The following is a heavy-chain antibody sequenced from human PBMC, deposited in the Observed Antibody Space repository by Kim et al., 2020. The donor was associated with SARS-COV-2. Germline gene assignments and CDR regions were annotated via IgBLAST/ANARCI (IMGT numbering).Heavy chain of an antibody. CDR2: ISSSSSYI. Sequence: GGSLRLSCAASGFTFSSYSMNWVRQAPGKGLEWVSSISSSSSYIYYADSVKGRFTISRDNAKNSLYLQMNSLRAEDTAVYYCARDWAYYYGSGSYYYYYYYGMDDWCQGTTVTVSS. V-gene: IGHV3-21*04. CDR1: GFTFSSYS. J-gene: IGHJ6*02. CDR3: ARDWAYYYGSGSYYYYYYYGMDD. D-gene: IGHD3-10*01.